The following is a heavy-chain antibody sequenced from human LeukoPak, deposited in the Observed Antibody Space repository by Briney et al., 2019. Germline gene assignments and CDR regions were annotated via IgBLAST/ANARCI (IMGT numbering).Heavy chain of an antibody. V-gene: IGHV1-2*02. CDR3: ARSYDFWSGPPFDP. CDR1: EYTFTGYY. CDR2: INPNSGGT. Sequence: AASVKVSCKASEYTFTGYYMHWVRQAPGQGLEWMGWINPNSGGTSYAQNFQGRVTLTRDTSISTAYMELSRLRCDDTAVYYCARSYDFWSGPPFDPWGQGTLVTVSS. D-gene: IGHD3-3*01. J-gene: IGHJ5*02.